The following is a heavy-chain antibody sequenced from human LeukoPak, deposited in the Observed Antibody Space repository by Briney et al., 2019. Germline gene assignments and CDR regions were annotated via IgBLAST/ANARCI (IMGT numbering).Heavy chain of an antibody. CDR1: GYTFTSYG. Sequence: ASVKVPCKASGYTFTSYGISWVRQAPGQGLEWMGWISAYNGNTNYAQKLQGRVTMTTDTSTSTAYTELRSLRSDDTAVYYCARDGSLKPDFDYWGQGTLVTVSS. D-gene: IGHD5-12*01. CDR2: ISAYNGNT. V-gene: IGHV1-18*01. J-gene: IGHJ4*02. CDR3: ARDGSLKPDFDY.